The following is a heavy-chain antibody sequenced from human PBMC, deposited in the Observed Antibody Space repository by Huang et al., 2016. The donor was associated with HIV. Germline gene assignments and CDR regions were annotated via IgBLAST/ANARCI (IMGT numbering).Heavy chain of an antibody. CDR2: IRYDGSNK. CDR1: GFTFSSYG. CDR3: AKSGDDFWSGYPVGY. Sequence: QVQLVESGGGVVQPGGSLRLSCAASGFTFSSYGMHWVRQAPGKGLEWVALIRYDGSNKYYADSVKGRFTIARDNSKNTLYLQMNSLRAEDTALYYCAKSGDDFWSGYPVGYWGQGTLVTVSS. D-gene: IGHD3-3*01. V-gene: IGHV3-30*02. J-gene: IGHJ4*02.